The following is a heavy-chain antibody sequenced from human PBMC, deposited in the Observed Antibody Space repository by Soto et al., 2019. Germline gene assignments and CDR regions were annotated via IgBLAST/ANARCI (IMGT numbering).Heavy chain of an antibody. Sequence: QVQLQESGPGLVKPSQTLSLTCTVSGGYISSGGYYWSWIRQHPGKGLEWIGYIYYSGSTYYNPSLKSRVTISVDTSKNQFALKLSSVTAADTAVYYCARTIRGDHPALDYWGQGTLVTVSS. V-gene: IGHV4-31*03. CDR2: IYYSGST. CDR1: GGYISSGGYY. J-gene: IGHJ4*02. CDR3: ARTIRGDHPALDY. D-gene: IGHD2-21*02.